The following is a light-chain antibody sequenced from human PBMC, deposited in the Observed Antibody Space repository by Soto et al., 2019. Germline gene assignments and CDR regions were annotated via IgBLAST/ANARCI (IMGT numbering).Light chain of an antibody. V-gene: IGKV3-11*01. CDR3: QQRGSWPLT. CDR2: DAS. Sequence: EIGLTQSPATLSLSPGERATISCRASQSVSAYLAWYQQKPGQAPRFLIYDASNRATGIPARFSGSGSGTDFTLTIISLEPEDSAVYYCQQRGSWPLTFGGGTKVDIK. CDR1: QSVSAY. J-gene: IGKJ4*01.